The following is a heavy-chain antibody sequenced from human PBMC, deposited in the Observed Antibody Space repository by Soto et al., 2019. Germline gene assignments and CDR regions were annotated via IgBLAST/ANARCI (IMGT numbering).Heavy chain of an antibody. J-gene: IGHJ4*02. CDR1: GFTFSDYY. V-gene: IGHV3-11*06. CDR2: ISSSSSYT. Sequence: QVQLVESGGGLVKPGGSLRLSCAASGFTFSDYYMSWIRQAPGKGLEWVSYISSSSSYTNYADSVKGRFTISRDNAKNSLYLQMNSLRAEDTAVYYCARATVMGSSFLRYFDYWGQGTLVTVSS. CDR3: ARATVMGSSFLRYFDY. D-gene: IGHD6-6*01.